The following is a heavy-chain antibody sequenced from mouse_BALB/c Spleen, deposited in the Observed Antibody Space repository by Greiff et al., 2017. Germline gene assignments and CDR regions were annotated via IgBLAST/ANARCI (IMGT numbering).Heavy chain of an antibody. CDR2: ISSGSSTI. V-gene: IGHV5-17*02. D-gene: IGHD4-1*01. CDR3: ARNWYYFDY. J-gene: IGHJ2*01. Sequence: EVMLVESGGGLVQPGGSRKLSCAASGFTFSSFGMHWVRQAPEKGLEWVAYISSGSSTIYYADTVKGRFTISRDNPKNTLFLQMTSLRSEDTAMYYCARNWYYFDYWGQGTTLTVSS. CDR1: GFTFSSFG.